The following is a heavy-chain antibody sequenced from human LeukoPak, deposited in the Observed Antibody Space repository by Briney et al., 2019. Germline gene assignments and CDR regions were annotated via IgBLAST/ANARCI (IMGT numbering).Heavy chain of an antibody. CDR2: IFVASGHT. CDR1: GFTFTNYA. J-gene: IGHJ4*02. V-gene: IGHV1-58*02. CDR3: AAAPIEMQQRVFDY. D-gene: IGHD5-24*01. Sequence: TSVNVSCKASGFTFTNYAMQWVRQARGQRLEWVGWIFVASGHTQYAQKFQERVTISRDMYTSTAYMELSSLRPEDTAVYYCAAAPIEMQQRVFDYWGQGTLVTVS.